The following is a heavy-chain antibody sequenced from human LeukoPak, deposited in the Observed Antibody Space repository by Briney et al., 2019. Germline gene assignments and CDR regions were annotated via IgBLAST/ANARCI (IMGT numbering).Heavy chain of an antibody. Sequence: PGGSLRLSCAASGFTFSSYAMHWVRQAPGKGLEWVAVISYDGSSKYYADSVKGRFTISRDNSKNTLYLQMNSLRAEDTAVYYCARASGWYFDYWGQGTLVTVSS. D-gene: IGHD6-19*01. CDR1: GFTFSSYA. J-gene: IGHJ4*02. CDR3: ARASGWYFDY. V-gene: IGHV3-30-3*01. CDR2: ISYDGSSK.